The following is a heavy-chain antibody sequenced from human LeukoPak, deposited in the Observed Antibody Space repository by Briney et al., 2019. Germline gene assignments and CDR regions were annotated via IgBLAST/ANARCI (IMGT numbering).Heavy chain of an antibody. CDR3: ARRGGSYYYAFDI. CDR2: INPSGGST. J-gene: IGHJ3*02. Sequence: ASVKVSCKASGYTFTSYYMHWVRQAPGQGLEWMGIINPSGGSTSYAQKFQGRVTITRNTSISTAYMELSSLRSEDTAVYYCARRGGSYYYAFDIWGQGTMVTVSS. D-gene: IGHD1-26*01. CDR1: GYTFTSYY. V-gene: IGHV1-46*01.